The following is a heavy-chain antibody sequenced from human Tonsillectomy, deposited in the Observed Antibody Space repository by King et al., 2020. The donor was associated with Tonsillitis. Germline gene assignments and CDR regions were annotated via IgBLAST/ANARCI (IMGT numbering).Heavy chain of an antibody. CDR3: VRGDTAMVHGAYFDF. D-gene: IGHD5-18*01. CDR2: ISSNGGST. V-gene: IGHV3-64D*06. J-gene: IGHJ4*02. CDR1: GFTFSSYD. Sequence: VQLVESGGGLVQPGGSLRLSCSASGFTFSSYDMHWVRQAPGKGLEYVSAISSNGGSTYYADSVKGRFTISRDNSKNTLYLQMSSLRAEDTAVYYCVRGDTAMVHGAYFDFWGQGTLVTVSS.